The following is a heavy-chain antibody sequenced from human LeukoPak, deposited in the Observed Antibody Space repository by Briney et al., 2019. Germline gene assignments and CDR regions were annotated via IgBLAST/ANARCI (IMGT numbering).Heavy chain of an antibody. CDR2: ISGSGGST. J-gene: IGHJ4*02. Sequence: PGGSLRLSCAASGFTFSSYAMSWVRQAPGKGLEWVSAISGSGGSTYYADSVKGRFTISRDNSKNTLYLQMNSLRAEDTAVYYCAKSPIETMVRGVIIGYLDYWGQGTLVTVSS. CDR3: AKSPIETMVRGVIIGYLDY. CDR1: GFTFSSYA. D-gene: IGHD3-10*01. V-gene: IGHV3-23*01.